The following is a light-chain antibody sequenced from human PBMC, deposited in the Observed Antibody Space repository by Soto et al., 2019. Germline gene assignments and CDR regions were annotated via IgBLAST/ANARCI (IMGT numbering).Light chain of an antibody. Sequence: AIQLTQSPSSLSASVGDRVTITCRASQGISSALAWYQQKPGKAPKLLISHASSLESGVPLRFRGSGSVTDFTLSIIRLQPEDFATNHCQQFNTSPNFGGGTQVEFQ. V-gene: IGKV1-13*02. CDR1: QGISSA. J-gene: IGKJ4*01. CDR2: HAS. CDR3: QQFNTSPN.